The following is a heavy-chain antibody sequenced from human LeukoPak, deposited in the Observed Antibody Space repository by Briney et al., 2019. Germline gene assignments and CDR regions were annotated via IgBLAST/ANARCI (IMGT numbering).Heavy chain of an antibody. V-gene: IGHV4-4*07. CDR2: IYTSGST. CDR3: ARTDQSGYSLGSDFDY. Sequence: SETLSLTCTVSGGSISSFYWSWIRQPAGKGLEWIGRIYTSGSTNYNPSLKSRVTISVDTSKNQFSLKLSSVTAADTAVYYCARTDQSGYSLGSDFDYWGQGTLVTVSS. J-gene: IGHJ4*02. CDR1: GGSISSFY. D-gene: IGHD5-18*01.